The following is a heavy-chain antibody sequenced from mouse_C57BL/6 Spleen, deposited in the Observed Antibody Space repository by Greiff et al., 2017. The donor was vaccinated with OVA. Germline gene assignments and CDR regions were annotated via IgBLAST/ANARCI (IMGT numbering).Heavy chain of an antibody. CDR2: IRLKSDNYAT. J-gene: IGHJ3*01. D-gene: IGHD1-1*01. Sequence: ESGGGLVQPGGSMKLSCVASGFTFSNYWMNWVRQSPEKGLEWVAQIRLKSDNYATHYAESVKGRFTISRDDSKSSVYLQMNNLRAEDTGIYYCTGGDDYGSSFSFAYWGQGTLVTVSA. V-gene: IGHV6-3*01. CDR1: GFTFSNYW. CDR3: TGGDDYGSSFSFAY.